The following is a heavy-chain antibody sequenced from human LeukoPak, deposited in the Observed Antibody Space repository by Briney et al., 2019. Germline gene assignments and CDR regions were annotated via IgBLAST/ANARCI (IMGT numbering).Heavy chain of an antibody. CDR3: ARGITRVRGVINWFDP. CDR1: GGSISSGGYY. V-gene: IGHV4-31*03. J-gene: IGHJ5*02. CDR2: IYYSGST. Sequence: SQTLSLTCTVSGGSISSGGYYWSWIRQHPGKGLEWIGYIYYSGSTFYKPSLKSRVTISVDTSKNQFSLKLSSVTAADTAVYYCARGITRVRGVINWFDPWGQGTLVTVSS. D-gene: IGHD3-10*01.